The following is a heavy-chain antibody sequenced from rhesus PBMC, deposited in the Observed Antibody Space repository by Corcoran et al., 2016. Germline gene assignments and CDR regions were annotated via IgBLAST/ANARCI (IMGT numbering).Heavy chain of an antibody. J-gene: IGHJ4*01. CDR3: ASPGDCSRGVCYAVGDY. CDR2: IGGSRGTN. D-gene: IGHD2-39*01. V-gene: IGHV4-65*02. Sequence: QVQLQESGPGLVKSSETLSLTCAVSGGSISSSNWWSWIRQPQGKGLEWIGYIGGSRGTNNYNPSPQIRVTISKATSKKQFSLKLSSVTAADTALYDCASPGDCSRGVCYAVGDYWGQGVLVTVSS. CDR1: GGSISSSNW.